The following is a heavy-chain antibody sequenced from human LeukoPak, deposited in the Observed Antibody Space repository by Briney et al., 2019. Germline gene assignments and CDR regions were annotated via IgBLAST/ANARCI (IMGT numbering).Heavy chain of an antibody. J-gene: IGHJ4*02. V-gene: IGHV3-30*03. CDR1: GFTFSSYG. CDR3: ASQQDSSSWPIDY. Sequence: GGSLRLACAASGFTFSSYGMHWVRQAPGKGLEWVAVISYDGSNKYYADSVKGRFTISRDNSKNTLYLQMNSLRAEDTAVYYCASQQDSSSWPIDYWGQGTLVTVSS. CDR2: ISYDGSNK. D-gene: IGHD6-13*01.